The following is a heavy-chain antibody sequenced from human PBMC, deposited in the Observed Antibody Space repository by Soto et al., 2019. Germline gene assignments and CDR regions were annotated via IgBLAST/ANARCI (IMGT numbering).Heavy chain of an antibody. CDR3: ARYSMAFPNWFDP. Sequence: TLSLTCAVSGGSISSGGYSWSWIRQPPGKGLEWIGYIYHSGSTYYNPSLKSRVTISVDRSKNQFSLKLSSVTAADTAVYYCARYSMAFPNWFDPWGQGTLVTVSS. CDR2: IYHSGST. CDR1: GGSISSGGYS. D-gene: IGHD1-26*01. J-gene: IGHJ5*02. V-gene: IGHV4-30-2*01.